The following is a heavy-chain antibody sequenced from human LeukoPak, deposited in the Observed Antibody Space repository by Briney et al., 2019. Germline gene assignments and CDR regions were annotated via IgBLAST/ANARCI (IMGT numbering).Heavy chain of an antibody. D-gene: IGHD1-26*01. CDR1: GFTFNSYA. V-gene: IGHV3-23*01. CDR3: AKDLGRYRNNYFDY. Sequence: GGSLRLSCAASGFTFNSYAMSWVSQAPEKGLEWVATISGSGGGTYYADSVKGRFTISRDDSKNTLYLQMNSLRAEDTAVYYCAKDLGRYRNNYFDYWGQEPLGTVSS. CDR2: ISGSGGGT. J-gene: IGHJ4*02.